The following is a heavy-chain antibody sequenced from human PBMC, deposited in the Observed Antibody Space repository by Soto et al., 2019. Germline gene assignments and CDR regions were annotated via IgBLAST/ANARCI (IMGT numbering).Heavy chain of an antibody. CDR3: ARAGYCSGGSCYPNWFDP. Sequence: SGTLSLTCTVSGGTVSSGSYYWSWIRQPPGEGLEWIAYIYYSGSTSYNPSLKSRVTISVDTSKNQFSLKLRSVTAADTAVYYCARAGYCSGGSCYPNWFDPWGQGTRVTVSS. V-gene: IGHV4-61*01. D-gene: IGHD2-15*01. CDR2: IYYSGST. CDR1: GGTVSSGSYY. J-gene: IGHJ5*02.